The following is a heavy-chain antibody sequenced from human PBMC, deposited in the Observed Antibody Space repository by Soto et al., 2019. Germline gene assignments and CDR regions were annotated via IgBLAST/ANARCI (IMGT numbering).Heavy chain of an antibody. CDR2: ISWNSGSI. CDR1: GFTFSSYG. Sequence: GGSLRLSCAASGFTFSSYGMHWVRQAPGKGLEWVSGISWNSGSIGYADSVKGRFTISRDNAKNSLYLQMNSLRAEDTALYYCAKDPARLNYYYYGMDVWGQGTTVTVSS. J-gene: IGHJ6*02. V-gene: IGHV3-9*01. CDR3: AKDPARLNYYYYGMDV. D-gene: IGHD2-15*01.